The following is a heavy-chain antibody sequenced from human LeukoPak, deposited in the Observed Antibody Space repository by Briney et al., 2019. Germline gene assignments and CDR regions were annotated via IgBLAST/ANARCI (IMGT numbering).Heavy chain of an antibody. V-gene: IGHV4-59*12. J-gene: IGHJ6*02. Sequence: SETLSLTCTVSGGSISSDYWSWIRQSPEKGLEWVAYISYTGGTNYNPSLKSRVTMSVDTSKNQFSLKLSSVTAADTAVYYCAGVNRAAGVYYGMDVWGQGTTVTVSS. CDR2: ISYTGGT. CDR3: AGVNRAAGVYYGMDV. CDR1: GGSISSDY. D-gene: IGHD6-13*01.